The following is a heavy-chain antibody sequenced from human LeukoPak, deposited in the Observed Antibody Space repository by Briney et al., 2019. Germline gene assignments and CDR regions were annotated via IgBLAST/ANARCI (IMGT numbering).Heavy chain of an antibody. J-gene: IGHJ3*02. Sequence: SETLSPTCAVYGGSFSGYYWSWIRQPPGKGLEWIGEINHSGSTNYNPSLKSRVTISVDTSKNQFSLKLSSVTAADTAVYYCARGQSYYDSSGGIWGQGTMVTVSS. CDR3: ARGQSYYDSSGGI. CDR1: GGSFSGYY. D-gene: IGHD3-22*01. CDR2: INHSGST. V-gene: IGHV4-34*01.